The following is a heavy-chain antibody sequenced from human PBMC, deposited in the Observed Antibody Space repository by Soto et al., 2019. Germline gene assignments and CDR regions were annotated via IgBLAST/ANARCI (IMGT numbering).Heavy chain of an antibody. D-gene: IGHD3-10*01. CDR1: GFTFSSYA. CDR2: ISYDGSNK. J-gene: IGHJ4*02. V-gene: IGHV3-30-3*01. CDR3: ARETRLWFGELHKREFDY. Sequence: GGSLRLSCAASGFTFSSYAMHWVRQAPGKGLEWVAVISYDGSNKYYADSVKGRFTISRDNSKNTLYLQMNSLRAEDTAVYYCARETRLWFGELHKREFDYWGQGTLVTVSS.